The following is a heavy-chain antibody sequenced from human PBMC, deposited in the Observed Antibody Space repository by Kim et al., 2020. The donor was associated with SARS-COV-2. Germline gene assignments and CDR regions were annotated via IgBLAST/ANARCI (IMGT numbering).Heavy chain of an antibody. V-gene: IGHV3-30*01. Sequence: GKSRFTISRDNSQNPLYLKMNGLRAEDTAVYYCASNPNYYGSGSYILDYWGQGTLVTVSS. J-gene: IGHJ4*02. CDR3: ASNPNYYGSGSYILDY. D-gene: IGHD3-10*01.